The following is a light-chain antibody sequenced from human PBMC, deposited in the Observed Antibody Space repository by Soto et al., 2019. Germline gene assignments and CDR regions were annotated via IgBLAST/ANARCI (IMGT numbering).Light chain of an antibody. V-gene: IGKV3-20*01. CDR1: QSVSSSY. J-gene: IGKJ4*01. CDR2: GAS. Sequence: EIVLTQSPGTLSLSPGERATLSCRASQSVSSSYLAWYQQKPGQAPRLLIYGASSRATGIPDRFSGSGSGTDFTLTISRLEPEDFAVYYCQQYGSSPPALLTFGGGTKVGIK. CDR3: QQYGSSPPALLT.